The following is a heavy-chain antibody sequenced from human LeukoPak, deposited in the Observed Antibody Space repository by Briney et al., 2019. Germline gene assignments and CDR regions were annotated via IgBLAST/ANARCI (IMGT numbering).Heavy chain of an antibody. V-gene: IGHV3-48*02. J-gene: IGHJ5*02. D-gene: IGHD2-15*01. CDR1: GFTFSYHW. CDR3: ARGIELGYCSGGSCDPYWFDP. CDR2: ISSSSSTI. Sequence: GGSLTLSCAASGFTFSYHWMNWVRQAPGKGLEWVSYISSSSSTIYYADSVKGRFTISRDNAKNSLYLQMNSLRDEDTAVYYCARGIELGYCSGGSCDPYWFDPWGQGTLVTVSS.